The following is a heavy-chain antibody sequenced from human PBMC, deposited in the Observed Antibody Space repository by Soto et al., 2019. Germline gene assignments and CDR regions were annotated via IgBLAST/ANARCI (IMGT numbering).Heavy chain of an antibody. CDR2: VSGSGGST. J-gene: IGHJ4*02. CDR3: AKPPDYNWNDY. V-gene: IGHV3-23*01. CDR1: GFTFSDYW. Sequence: PGGSLRLSCAASGFTFSDYWMHWVRQAPGKGLEWISAVSGSGGSTYYADSVKGRFTISRDNSKDTLYLQMNNLRAEDTAVYYCAKPPDYNWNDYWGQGTLVTVSS. D-gene: IGHD1-20*01.